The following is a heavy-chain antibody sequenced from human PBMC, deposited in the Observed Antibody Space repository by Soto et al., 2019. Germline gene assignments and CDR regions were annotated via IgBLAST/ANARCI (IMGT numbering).Heavy chain of an antibody. Sequence: GGSLRLSCAASGFSFSISPVHWVRQAPGKGPEWVALISYDGTNKFYADSVKGRFTISRDNSKSTLYLQVDSLRPEDAAVYYCARNPKTSGGQHWAFNYFDSWGQGTLVTVSS. D-gene: IGHD7-27*01. CDR1: GFSFSISP. V-gene: IGHV3-30-3*01. J-gene: IGHJ4*02. CDR3: ARNPKTSGGQHWAFNYFDS. CDR2: ISYDGTNK.